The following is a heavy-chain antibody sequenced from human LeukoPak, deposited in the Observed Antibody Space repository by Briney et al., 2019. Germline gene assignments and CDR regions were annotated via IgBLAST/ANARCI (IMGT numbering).Heavy chain of an antibody. CDR3: TRGGMLHPQSPY. Sequence: GGSLRLSCAASGFSFSTYWMSWVRQAPGKGLEWVANIKQDGSDIYYVDSVKGRFIISRDNAKNSLYLQMSSLRAEDTAVYYCTRGGMLHPQSPYWGQGTLVTVSS. D-gene: IGHD3-16*01. CDR2: IKQDGSDI. V-gene: IGHV3-7*01. CDR1: GFSFSTYW. J-gene: IGHJ4*02.